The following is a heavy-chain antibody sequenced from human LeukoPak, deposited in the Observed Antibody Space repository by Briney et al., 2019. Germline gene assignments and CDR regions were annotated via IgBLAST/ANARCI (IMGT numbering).Heavy chain of an antibody. CDR1: GDSISRSSYY. CDR3: ASRIFSSLDY. V-gene: IGHV4-39*01. Sequence: PSETLSLTCTVSGDSISRSSYYWGWIRQPPGKGLEWVANIYSSGSTYYNPSLKSRVTISVDTSKNQVALKLSSVTAADTAVYYCASRIFSSLDYWGQGTLVSVSS. CDR2: IYSSGST. J-gene: IGHJ4*02. D-gene: IGHD3-3*01.